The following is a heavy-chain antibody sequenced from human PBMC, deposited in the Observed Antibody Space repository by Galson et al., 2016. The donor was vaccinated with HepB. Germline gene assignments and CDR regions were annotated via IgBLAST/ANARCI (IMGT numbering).Heavy chain of an antibody. Sequence: SLRLSCAASGFSIRKYWMQWVRLVPGKGLEWVASISDDGGKTYHVDSVKGRFTISRDKSKNTLYLQMNSLRAEDTAVYYCAKSPLMFFGELLGYFQHWGQGTLVTVSS. CDR2: ISDDGGKT. CDR3: AKSPLMFFGELLGYFQH. CDR1: GFSIRKYW. D-gene: IGHD3-10*01. J-gene: IGHJ1*01. V-gene: IGHV3-7*01.